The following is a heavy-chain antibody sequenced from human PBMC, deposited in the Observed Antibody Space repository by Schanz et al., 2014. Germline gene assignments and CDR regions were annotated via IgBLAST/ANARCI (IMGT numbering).Heavy chain of an antibody. Sequence: EVQLLESGGRLVQPGGSLRLSCTVSGFTVNNYAMNWVRQAPGRGLEWVSGITRQGTTYYGDFVRGRFSISRDLSSNTLYLQMNSLRADVSAIYYCAKDHPSSGWPAFDVWGQGTQVTVSS. D-gene: IGHD6-19*01. V-gene: IGHV3-23*01. J-gene: IGHJ4*02. CDR2: ITRQGTT. CDR1: GFTVNNYA. CDR3: AKDHPSSGWPAFDV.